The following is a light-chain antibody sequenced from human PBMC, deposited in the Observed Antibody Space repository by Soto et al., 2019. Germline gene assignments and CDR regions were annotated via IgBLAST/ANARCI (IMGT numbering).Light chain of an antibody. CDR2: GAS. J-gene: IGKJ4*01. CDR1: QSVSNN. CDR3: QQYNSWPIT. Sequence: EIVMTQSPATLSVSPGERATLSCRASQSVSNNLAWYQQKPGQAPRLLIYGASTRATGIPARFSGSGSGTEFTLAISGLQSEDFAVYYCQQYNSWPITFGGGTKVAIK. V-gene: IGKV3-15*01.